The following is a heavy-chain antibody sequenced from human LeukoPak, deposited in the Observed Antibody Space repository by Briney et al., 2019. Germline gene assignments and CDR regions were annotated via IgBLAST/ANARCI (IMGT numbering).Heavy chain of an antibody. CDR3: ARARGYCSSTSCWFHL. D-gene: IGHD2-2*01. Sequence: ASVKVSCKASGYTFTSYGISWVRQAPGQGLEWMGWISAYNGNTNYAQKLQGRVTMTTDTSTSTAYMELRSLRSDDTAVYYCARARGYCSSTSCWFHLWGRGTLVTVSS. V-gene: IGHV1-18*01. CDR2: ISAYNGNT. J-gene: IGHJ2*01. CDR1: GYTFTSYG.